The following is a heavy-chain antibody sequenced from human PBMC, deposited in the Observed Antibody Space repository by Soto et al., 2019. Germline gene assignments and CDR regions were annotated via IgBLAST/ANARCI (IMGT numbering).Heavy chain of an antibody. CDR1: EDSVSSNSAA. CDR2: TYYRSKWYN. V-gene: IGHV6-1*01. CDR3: ARDRVVVAATNYYYYYGMDV. D-gene: IGHD2-15*01. J-gene: IGHJ6*02. Sequence: SQTLSLTCAISEDSVSSNSAAWNWIRQSPSRGLEWLGRTYYRSKWYNDYAVSVKSRITINPDTSKNQFSLQLNSVTPEDTAVYYCARDRVVVAATNYYYYYGMDVWGQGTTVTVSS.